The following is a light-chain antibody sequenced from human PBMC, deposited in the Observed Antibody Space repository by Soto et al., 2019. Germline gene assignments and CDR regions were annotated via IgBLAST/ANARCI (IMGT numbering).Light chain of an antibody. CDR3: CSYAGSFVV. J-gene: IGLJ2*01. Sequence: QSVLTQPRSVSGSPGQSVTISCTGTSSDVGGYNYVSWYQQHPGKAPKLLIYDVSKRPSGVPDRFSGSNSGNTASLTISGLQAVDEADYYCCSYAGSFVVFGGGTKLTVL. V-gene: IGLV2-11*01. CDR2: DVS. CDR1: SSDVGGYNY.